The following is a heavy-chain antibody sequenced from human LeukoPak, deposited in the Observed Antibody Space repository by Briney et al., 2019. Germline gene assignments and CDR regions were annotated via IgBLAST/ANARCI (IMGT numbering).Heavy chain of an antibody. CDR2: IYYSGST. CDR1: GGSISSYY. Sequence: SETLSLTCTVSGGSISSYYWSWIRQPPGKGLDWIGNIYYSGSTNYNPSLRSRVTISVDTSKNQFSLRLSSATAADTAVYYCARERMVFDSSGYYYDNWFDPWGQGTLVTVSS. D-gene: IGHD3-22*01. CDR3: ARERMVFDSSGYYYDNWFDP. J-gene: IGHJ5*02. V-gene: IGHV4-59*01.